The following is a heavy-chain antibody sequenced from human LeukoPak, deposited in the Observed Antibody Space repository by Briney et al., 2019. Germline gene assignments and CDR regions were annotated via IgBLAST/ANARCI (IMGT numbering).Heavy chain of an antibody. J-gene: IGHJ4*02. CDR3: GRGGGGSYLEYSFDY. CDR2: INYSGNT. D-gene: IGHD3-10*01. Sequence: SETLSLTCTVSGASITRRYWSWIRQPPGRRLEWIGYINYSGNTNYNPSLKSRVTISVDTSKNQFSLKLSSVTAADTAVYYCGRGGGGSYLEYSFDYWGQGTLVTVSS. V-gene: IGHV4-59*11. CDR1: GASITRRY.